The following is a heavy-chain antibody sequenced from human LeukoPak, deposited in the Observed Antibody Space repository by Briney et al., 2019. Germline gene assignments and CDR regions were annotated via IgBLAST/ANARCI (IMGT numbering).Heavy chain of an antibody. V-gene: IGHV4-59*01. CDR2: IYNTGST. D-gene: IGHD2-2*01. Sequence: SETLSLTCSVSGDSISSYDRSWVRQPPGKGPEWIEDIYNTGSTNYNHSLKSRVTISVDMTKNQLSLNLSSVNAADTAVYYCARYQRGGGAFDIWGQGTMVTVSS. CDR3: ARYQRGGGAFDI. J-gene: IGHJ3*02. CDR1: GDSISSYD.